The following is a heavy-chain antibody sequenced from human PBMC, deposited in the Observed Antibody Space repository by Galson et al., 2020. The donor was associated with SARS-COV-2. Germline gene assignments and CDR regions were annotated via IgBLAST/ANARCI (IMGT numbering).Heavy chain of an antibody. D-gene: IGHD2-2*01. Sequence: SETLSLTCTVSGGSISSGDYYWSWIRQPPGKGLEWIGYIYYSGSTYYNPSLKSRVTISVDTSKNQFSLKLSSVTAADTAVYYCARVLVVPAARGDAFDIWGQGTMVTVSS. V-gene: IGHV4-30-4*08. CDR2: IYYSGST. CDR1: GGSISSGDYY. CDR3: ARVLVVPAARGDAFDI. J-gene: IGHJ3*02.